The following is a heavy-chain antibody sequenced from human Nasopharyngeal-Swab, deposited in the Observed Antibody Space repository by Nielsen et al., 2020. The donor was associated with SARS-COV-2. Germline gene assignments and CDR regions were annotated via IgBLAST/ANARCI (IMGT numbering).Heavy chain of an antibody. CDR2: IKQDGSEK. D-gene: IGHD1-1*01. CDR3: ARGVLHNLYYYYGMDV. J-gene: IGHJ6*02. V-gene: IGHV3-7*03. Sequence: WIRQHPGKGLEWVANIKQDGSEKYYVDSVKGRFTISRDNAKNSLYLQMNSLRAEDTAVYYCARGVLHNLYYYYGMDVWGQGTTATVSS.